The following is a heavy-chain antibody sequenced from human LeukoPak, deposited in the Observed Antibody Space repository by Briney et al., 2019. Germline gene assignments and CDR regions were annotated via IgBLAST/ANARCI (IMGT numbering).Heavy chain of an antibody. CDR1: GGSISSYY. Sequence: PSETLSLTCTVSGGSISSYYWSWIRQPPGKGLEWIGYIYYSGSTNYNPSLKSRVTISVDTSKNQFSLRLSSVTAADMAVYYCARGLDSSGRYLSYWGQGTLVTVSS. D-gene: IGHD6-19*01. V-gene: IGHV4-59*01. CDR3: ARGLDSSGRYLSY. J-gene: IGHJ4*02. CDR2: IYYSGST.